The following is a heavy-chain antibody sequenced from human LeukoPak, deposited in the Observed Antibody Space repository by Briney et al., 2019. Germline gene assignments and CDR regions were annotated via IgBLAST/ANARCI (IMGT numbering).Heavy chain of an antibody. Sequence: PSETLSLTCTVSGGSISSYYWSWIRQPPGKGLEWIGYIYYSGSTNYKPSLQSRVTISVDTSKNQFSLKLGSVTAADTAVYYCARGDRYCSGGSCFHYWGQGTLVTVSS. V-gene: IGHV4-59*01. J-gene: IGHJ4*02. CDR2: IYYSGST. CDR1: GGSISSYY. CDR3: ARGDRYCSGGSCFHY. D-gene: IGHD2-15*01.